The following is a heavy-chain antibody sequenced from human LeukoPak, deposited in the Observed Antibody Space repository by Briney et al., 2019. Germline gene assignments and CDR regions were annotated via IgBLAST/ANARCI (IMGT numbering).Heavy chain of an antibody. J-gene: IGHJ4*02. CDR3: ARMSGDYGCFDY. D-gene: IGHD4-17*01. CDR2: IYYCGST. Sequence: PSQTLSLTCTVSGGSISSGDYYWSWIRQPPGKGLEWIGYIYYCGSTYYNPSLKSRVTISVDTSKNQFSLKLSSVTAADTAVYYCARMSGDYGCFDYWGQGTLVTVSS. CDR1: GGSISSGDYY. V-gene: IGHV4-30-4*01.